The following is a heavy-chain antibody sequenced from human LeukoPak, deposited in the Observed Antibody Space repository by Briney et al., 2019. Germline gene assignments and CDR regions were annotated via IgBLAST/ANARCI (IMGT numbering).Heavy chain of an antibody. Sequence: GGSLRLSCAASGLSFTSYTMNWVRQAPGKGLQWVSSISVTSTYIHYADSVKGRFTISRDNAKNSLYLQMNSLTAEDTAVYYCASLGYSLDYWGQGTLVTVSS. V-gene: IGHV3-21*01. CDR3: ASLGYSLDY. CDR2: ISVTSTYI. D-gene: IGHD5-18*01. J-gene: IGHJ4*02. CDR1: GLSFTSYT.